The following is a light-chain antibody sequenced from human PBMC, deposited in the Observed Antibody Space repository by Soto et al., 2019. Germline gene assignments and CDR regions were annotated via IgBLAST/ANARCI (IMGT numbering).Light chain of an antibody. CDR3: WT. Sequence: DIQMTQSPSTLSASVGDRVTITCRASQSISSWLAWYQQKPGKAPKLLIYKASSLESGVPSRFSGSGSGTEFTLTISSLQPDDFATYCYWTFGQGTKVEIK. CDR1: QSISSW. CDR2: KAS. V-gene: IGKV1-5*03. J-gene: IGKJ1*01.